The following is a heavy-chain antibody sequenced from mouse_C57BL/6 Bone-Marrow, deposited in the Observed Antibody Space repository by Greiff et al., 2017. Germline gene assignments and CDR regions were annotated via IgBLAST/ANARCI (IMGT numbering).Heavy chain of an antibody. J-gene: IGHJ3*01. D-gene: IGHD1-1*01. V-gene: IGHV1-76*01. CDR2: IYPGSGNT. CDR1: GYTFTDYY. CDR3: ARNYGSSYGAY. Sequence: QVQLQQSGAELVRPGASVKLSCKASGYTFTDYYINWVKQRPGQGLEWIARIYPGSGNTYYNEKFKGKATLTAEKSSSTAYMQLSSLTSEASAVYFCARNYGSSYGAYWGQGTLVTVSA.